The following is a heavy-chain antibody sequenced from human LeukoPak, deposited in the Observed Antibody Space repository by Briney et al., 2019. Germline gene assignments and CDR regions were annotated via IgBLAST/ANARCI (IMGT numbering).Heavy chain of an antibody. D-gene: IGHD4-17*01. V-gene: IGHV4-34*01. CDR2: INHSGST. J-gene: IGHJ5*02. Sequence: SETLSLTCAVYGGSFSGYYWSWIRQPPGKGLEWIGEINHSGSTNYSPSLKSRVTISVDTSKNQFSLKLSSVTAADTAVYYCARSRGSYGDSNWFDPWGQGTLVTVSS. CDR1: GGSFSGYY. CDR3: ARSRGSYGDSNWFDP.